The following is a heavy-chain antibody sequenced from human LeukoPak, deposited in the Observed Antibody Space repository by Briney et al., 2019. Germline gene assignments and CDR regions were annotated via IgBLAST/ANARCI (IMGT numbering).Heavy chain of an antibody. CDR1: GYSFSSYW. J-gene: IGHJ4*02. D-gene: IGHD4-23*01. Sequence: GESLKISCKGSGYSFSSYWIGWVRQMPGKGLEWMAIIYPGDSDTRYSPSFQGQVTISADKSISTAYLQWSSLKASDTAMYYCARHPNDNHGGTTTYTYWGQGTLVTVSS. CDR2: IYPGDSDT. V-gene: IGHV5-51*01. CDR3: ARHPNDNHGGTTTYTY.